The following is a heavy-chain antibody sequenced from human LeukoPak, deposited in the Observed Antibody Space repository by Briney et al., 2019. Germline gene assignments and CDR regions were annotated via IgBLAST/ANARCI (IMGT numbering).Heavy chain of an antibody. J-gene: IGHJ3*01. CDR2: ISGSGGST. CDR1: GFTFSSYA. D-gene: IGHD1-7*01. Sequence: PGGTLRLSCAASGFTFSSYAMNWVRQAPGKGLEWVSVISGSGGSTNYGESVKGPFTISRDKSKNTLYLQMNSLRAKDTSVYYCAKDLRRWNYYAFDVWGQGTMVTVSS. CDR3: AKDLRRWNYYAFDV. V-gene: IGHV3-23*01.